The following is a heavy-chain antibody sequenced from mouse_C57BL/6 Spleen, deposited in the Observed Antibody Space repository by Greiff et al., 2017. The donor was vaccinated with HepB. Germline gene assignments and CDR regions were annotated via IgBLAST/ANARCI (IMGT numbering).Heavy chain of an antibody. CDR1: GFTFSDYY. D-gene: IGHD3-3*01. J-gene: IGHJ2*01. CDR3: ARHGGDGDY. V-gene: IGHV5-12*01. CDR2: ISNGGGST. Sequence: EVQLQQSGGGLVQPGGSLKLSCAASGFTFSDYYMYWVRQTPEKRLEWVAYISNGGGSTYYPDTVKGRFTISRDNAKNTLYLQMSRLKSEDTAMYYCARHGGDGDYWGQGTTLTVSS.